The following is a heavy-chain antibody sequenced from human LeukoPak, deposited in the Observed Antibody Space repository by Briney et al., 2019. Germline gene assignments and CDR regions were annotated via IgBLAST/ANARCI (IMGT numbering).Heavy chain of an antibody. Sequence: GGSLRLSCAASGFTFSSYAMSWVRQAPGKGLEWVSAISGSGGSTYYADSVKGRFTISRDDSKNTLYLQMNSLRAEDTAVYYCAKVVSGWYFADYWGQGTLVTVSS. CDR1: GFTFSSYA. J-gene: IGHJ4*02. CDR3: AKVVSGWYFADY. CDR2: ISGSGGST. V-gene: IGHV3-23*01. D-gene: IGHD6-19*01.